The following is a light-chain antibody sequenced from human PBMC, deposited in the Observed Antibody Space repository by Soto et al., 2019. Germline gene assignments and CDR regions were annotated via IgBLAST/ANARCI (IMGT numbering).Light chain of an antibody. V-gene: IGKV3-11*01. CDR1: QSFRGL. Sequence: VLIQSPVTLSLSPGERATLSCRASQSFRGLLAWYQQKHGQAPRLLIYDAYNKATGIPPRFSGSGSGTDFALTISSLEPEDSAVYYCQQRHMWPITFGQGTRLEIK. J-gene: IGKJ5*01. CDR3: QQRHMWPIT. CDR2: DAY.